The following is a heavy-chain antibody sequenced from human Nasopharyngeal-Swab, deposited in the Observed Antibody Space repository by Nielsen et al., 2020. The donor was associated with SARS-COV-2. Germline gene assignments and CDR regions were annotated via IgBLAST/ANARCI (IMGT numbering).Heavy chain of an antibody. CDR2: ISSSSSTI. J-gene: IGHJ6*02. V-gene: IGHV3-48*04. CDR3: AGGYCSGGSCYPTPPYYYYGMDV. D-gene: IGHD2-15*01. Sequence: GGSLRLSCAASGFTFSSYSMNWVRQAPGKGLEWVSYISSSSSTIYYADSVKGRFTISRDNAKNSLYLQMNSLRAEDTAVYYCAGGYCSGGSCYPTPPYYYYGMDVWGQGTTVTVSS. CDR1: GFTFSSYS.